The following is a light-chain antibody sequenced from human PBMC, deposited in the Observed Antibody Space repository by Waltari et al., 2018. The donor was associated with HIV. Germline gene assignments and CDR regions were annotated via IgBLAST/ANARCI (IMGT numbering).Light chain of an antibody. CDR3: QQYDNWPPWT. Sequence: EIVMPQSPATLSVSPGERATLSCSASQTVSNKLAWFQQRPGHAPRLLIYHASTRATAIPPRFSGSGSGTEFNLTISNLQSEDFAVYYCQQYDNWPPWTFGRGTKVEAK. V-gene: IGKV3-15*01. CDR1: QTVSNK. J-gene: IGKJ1*01. CDR2: HAS.